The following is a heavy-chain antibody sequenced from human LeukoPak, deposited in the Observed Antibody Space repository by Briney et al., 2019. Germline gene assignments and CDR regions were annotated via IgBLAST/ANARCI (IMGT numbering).Heavy chain of an antibody. J-gene: IGHJ5*02. CDR1: GDSASSNSAA. D-gene: IGHD3-10*01. Sequence: SQTLSLTCAISGDSASSNSAAWNWIRQSPSRGLEWLGRTYYRSKWYNDYAVSVKSRITINPDTSKNQFSLQLNSVTPEDTAVYYCARGITMVRGYWFDPWGQGTLVTVSS. CDR2: TYYRSKWYN. V-gene: IGHV6-1*01. CDR3: ARGITMVRGYWFDP.